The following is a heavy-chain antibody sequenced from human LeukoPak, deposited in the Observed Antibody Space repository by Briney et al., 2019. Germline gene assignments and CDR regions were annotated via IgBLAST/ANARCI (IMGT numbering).Heavy chain of an antibody. V-gene: IGHV3-30*02. CDR2: IRYDGSNK. CDR3: AKDFRGYSYGYGVWDYYYYYMDV. CDR1: GFTFSSYG. J-gene: IGHJ6*03. Sequence: GGSLRLSCAASGFTFSSYGMHWVRQAPGKGLEWVAFIRYDGSNKYYADSVKGRFTISRDNSKNTLYLQMNSLRAEDTAVYYCAKDFRGYSYGYGVWDYYYYYMDVWGKGTTVTVSS. D-gene: IGHD5-18*01.